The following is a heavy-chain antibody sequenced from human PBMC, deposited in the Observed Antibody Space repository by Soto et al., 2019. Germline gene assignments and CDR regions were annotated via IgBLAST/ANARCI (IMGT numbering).Heavy chain of an antibody. V-gene: IGHV3-73*02. CDR3: TRAPDGNNVAY. CDR1: GFIFSGTT. J-gene: IGHJ4*02. Sequence: EVRLVESGGDLVHPGGSLKLSCVASGFIFSGTTIHWVRQASVEGLEWVVRIRGRANNYATGYDVSVKGRFTISRDDSKNTAYLQMNSRRTEDTAVYFCTRAPDGNNVAYWGQGTLVTVS. D-gene: IGHD6-13*01. CDR2: IRGRANNYAT.